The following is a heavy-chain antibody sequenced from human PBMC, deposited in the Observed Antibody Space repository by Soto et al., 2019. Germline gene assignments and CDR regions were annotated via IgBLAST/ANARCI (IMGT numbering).Heavy chain of an antibody. CDR3: TTDSSSWAYYYYYGMDV. V-gene: IGHV3-15*01. CDR2: IKSKTDDGTT. J-gene: IGHJ6*02. D-gene: IGHD2-2*01. CDR1: GFTFSNGW. Sequence: GGALRLSCTVAGFTFSNGWMTWVRQATGKGLEWVGRIKSKTDDGTTDYAAPVKGRFTISRDDSRNTLYLQMNSLKTEDTAVYYCTTDSSSWAYYYYYGMDVWGQGTTVTVS.